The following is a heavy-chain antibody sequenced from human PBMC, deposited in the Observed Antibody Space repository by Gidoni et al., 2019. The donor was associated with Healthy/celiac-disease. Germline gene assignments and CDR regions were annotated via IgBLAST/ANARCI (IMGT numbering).Heavy chain of an antibody. CDR3: TRQGYCSSTSCYAVDYYYYYYMDV. J-gene: IGHJ6*03. V-gene: IGHV3-73*02. CDR1: GFTFSGSA. CDR2: IRSKANSYAT. D-gene: IGHD2-2*01. Sequence: EVQLVESGGGLVQPGGSLQLSCAASGFTFSGSAMHWVRQASGKGLEWVGRIRSKANSYATAYAASVKGRFTISRDDSKNTAYLQMNSLKTEDTAVYYCTRQGYCSSTSCYAVDYYYYYYMDVWGKGTTVTVSS.